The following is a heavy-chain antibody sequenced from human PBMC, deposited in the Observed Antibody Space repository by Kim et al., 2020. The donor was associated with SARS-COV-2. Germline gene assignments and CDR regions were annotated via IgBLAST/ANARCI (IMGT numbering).Heavy chain of an antibody. Sequence: GGSLRLSCAASGFTFSSYSMNWVRQAPGKGLEWVSSISSSSSYIYYADSVKGRFTISRDNAKNSLYLQMNSLRAEDTAVYYCARVEQYYDILTGDYWGQGTLVTVSS. CDR1: GFTFSSYS. CDR2: ISSSSSYI. J-gene: IGHJ4*02. CDR3: ARVEQYYDILTGDY. V-gene: IGHV3-21*01. D-gene: IGHD3-9*01.